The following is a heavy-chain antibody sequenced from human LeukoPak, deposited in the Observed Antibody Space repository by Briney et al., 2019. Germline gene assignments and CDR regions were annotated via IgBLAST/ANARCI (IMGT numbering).Heavy chain of an antibody. CDR1: GYTFTSYY. V-gene: IGHV1-46*01. CDR3: ARDNARLVDAFDI. J-gene: IGHJ3*02. D-gene: IGHD6-6*01. Sequence: GASVKVSCKASGYTFTSYYMHWVRQAPGQGLEWMGIINPSGGSTSYAQKFQGRVTMTRDTSTSTVYMELSSLGSEDTAVYYCARDNARLVDAFDIWGQGTMVTVSS. CDR2: INPSGGST.